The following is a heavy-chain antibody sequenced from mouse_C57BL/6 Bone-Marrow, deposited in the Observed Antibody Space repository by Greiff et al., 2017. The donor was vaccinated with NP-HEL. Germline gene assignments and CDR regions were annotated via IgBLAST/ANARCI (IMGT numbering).Heavy chain of an antibody. CDR1: GFTFSSYA. D-gene: IGHD2-4*01. CDR2: LSDGGSYT. J-gene: IGHJ3*01. CDR3: ARGSDYFFAY. V-gene: IGHV5-4*03. Sequence: EVKVVESGGGLVKPGGSLKLSCAASGFTFSSYAMSWVRQTPEKRLEWVATLSDGGSYTYYPDNVKGRFTISRDNAKNNLYLQMSHLKSEDTAMYYCARGSDYFFAYWGQGTLVTVSA.